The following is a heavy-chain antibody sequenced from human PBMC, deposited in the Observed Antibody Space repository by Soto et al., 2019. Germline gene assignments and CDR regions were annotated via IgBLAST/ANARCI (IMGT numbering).Heavy chain of an antibody. CDR2: INYSEGT. CDR3: AREGLYCSGGSCYASSSWYFDL. CDR1: GWSFSGYY. J-gene: IGHJ2*01. Sequence: PSETLSLTCAVYGWSFSGYYWSWIRQPPGKGLEWIGEINYSEGTNYNPSLKSRVTISVGTSKNQFSLQLTSVTAADTAVYYCAREGLYCSGGSCYASSSWYFDLWGRGTLVTVSS. V-gene: IGHV4-34*01. D-gene: IGHD2-15*01.